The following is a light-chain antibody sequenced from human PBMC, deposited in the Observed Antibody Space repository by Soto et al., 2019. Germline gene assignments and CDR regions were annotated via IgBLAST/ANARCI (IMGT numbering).Light chain of an antibody. CDR2: DAS. CDR3: QQYNSLPRT. Sequence: DVQMTQSPSSLSASVGDRVTITCQASQDISNYLTWYQQKSGKAPKLLIYDASNLETGVPSRFSASGSGTYFTFTISSLQPEDVATYYCQQYNSLPRTFGQGTKVEIK. J-gene: IGKJ1*01. CDR1: QDISNY. V-gene: IGKV1-33*01.